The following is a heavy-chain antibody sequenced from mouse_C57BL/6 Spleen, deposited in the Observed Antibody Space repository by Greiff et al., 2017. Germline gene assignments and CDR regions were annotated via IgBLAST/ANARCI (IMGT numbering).Heavy chain of an antibody. CDR2: IWSDGST. J-gene: IGHJ4*01. CDR1: GFSLTSYG. D-gene: IGHD2-2*01. V-gene: IGHV2-6-1*01. CDR3: ARHGVTHYAMDY. Sequence: VKLMESGPGLVAPSQSLSITCTVSGFSLTSYGVHWVRQPPGKGLEWLVVIWSDGSTTYNSALKSRLSISKDNSKSQVFLKMNSLQTDDTAMYYCARHGVTHYAMDYWGQGTSVTVSS.